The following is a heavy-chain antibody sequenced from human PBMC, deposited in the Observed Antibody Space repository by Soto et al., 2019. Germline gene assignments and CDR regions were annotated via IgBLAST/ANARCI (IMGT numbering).Heavy chain of an antibody. V-gene: IGHV3-23*01. CDR2: ISGSGADT. D-gene: IGHD2-2*02. J-gene: IGHJ4*02. Sequence: GGSLRLSCAASGFTFSSYAMSWVRQAPGKGLEWVSGISGSGADTYYADSVKGRFTISRDNSKNTLYLQMNSLRAEDTAAYYCAKMGYCLTTTCYTEGFDYWGQGTLVTVSS. CDR1: GFTFSSYA. CDR3: AKMGYCLTTTCYTEGFDY.